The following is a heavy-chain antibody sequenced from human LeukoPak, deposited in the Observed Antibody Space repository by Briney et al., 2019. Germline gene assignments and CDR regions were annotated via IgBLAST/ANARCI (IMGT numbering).Heavy chain of an antibody. CDR3: ARGARMVVPGRPYFDY. D-gene: IGHD6-19*01. V-gene: IGHV3-48*04. Sequence: PGGSLRLSCAASGFTFSTYGMNWVRQAPGKGLEWVSYISDSTSTMYYADSVKGRFTISRDNAKNSLYLQMNSLRAEDTAVYYCARGARMVVPGRPYFDYWGQGTLVTFSS. J-gene: IGHJ4*02. CDR2: ISDSTSTM. CDR1: GFTFSTYG.